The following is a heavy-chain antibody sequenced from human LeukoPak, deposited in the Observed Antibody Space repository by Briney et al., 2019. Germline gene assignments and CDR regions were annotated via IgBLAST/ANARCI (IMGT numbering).Heavy chain of an antibody. D-gene: IGHD1-26*01. V-gene: IGHV3-21*01. J-gene: IGHJ3*02. CDR1: GFTFSSYT. CDR2: ISSSSTNI. CDR3: ARKLYSDNSHDASDI. Sequence: PGESLRLSCAASGFTFSSYTMNWVRQAPGKGLEWVSCISSSSTNIYYADSVKGRFTISRDNAKNSLYLQMNSLRAEDTAVYYCARKLYSDNSHDASDIWGQGTMVIVSS.